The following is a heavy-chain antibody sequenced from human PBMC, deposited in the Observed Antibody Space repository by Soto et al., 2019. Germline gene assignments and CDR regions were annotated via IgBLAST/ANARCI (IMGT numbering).Heavy chain of an antibody. D-gene: IGHD4-17*01. J-gene: IGHJ4*02. CDR1: EFSFSRYA. V-gene: IGHV3-23*01. Sequence: EVQLLGSGGGLVQPGESLRLSCVASEFSFSRYAMTWVRQAAGKGLQWVAGLGPDGRNTFYGESVRGRFTISRDNSRNTLYLQMSSLRAEDTAVYFCVKQMTTWTDSFFDFWDQGIQVTVSS. CDR3: VKQMTTWTDSFFDF. CDR2: LGPDGRNT.